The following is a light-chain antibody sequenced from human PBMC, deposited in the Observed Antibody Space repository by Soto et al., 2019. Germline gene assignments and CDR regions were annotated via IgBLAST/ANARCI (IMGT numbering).Light chain of an antibody. Sequence: QSVLTQPPSASGSPGQSVTISCTGTSSDVGGYNYVSWYQQHPGKAPKLLIYAVTKRPSGVPDRFSGSKSGNTASLTVSGLQAEDDADYYCSSYAGSNNLVFGGGTKVTVL. CDR1: SSDVGGYNY. CDR2: AVT. V-gene: IGLV2-8*01. CDR3: SSYAGSNNLV. J-gene: IGLJ2*01.